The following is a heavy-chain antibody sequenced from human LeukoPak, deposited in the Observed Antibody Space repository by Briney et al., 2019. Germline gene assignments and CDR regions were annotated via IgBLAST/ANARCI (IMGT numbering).Heavy chain of an antibody. D-gene: IGHD3-9*01. CDR3: AKELYDILTGSNWFDP. J-gene: IGHJ5*02. CDR2: ISWNSGSI. V-gene: IGHV3-9*01. CDR1: GFTFDDYA. Sequence: GGSLRLSCAASGFTFDDYAMHWVRQAPGKGLEWVSGISWNSGSIGYADSVKGRFTISRDNAKNSLYLQMNSLRAEDTALYYCAKELYDILTGSNWFDPWGQGTLVTVPS.